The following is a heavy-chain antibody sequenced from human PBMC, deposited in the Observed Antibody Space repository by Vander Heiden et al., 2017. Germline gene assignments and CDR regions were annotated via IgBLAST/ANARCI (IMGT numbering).Heavy chain of an antibody. V-gene: IGHV3-30*04. D-gene: IGHD6-19*01. CDR1: GFTFSSYA. Sequence: QVQLVESGGGVVQPGRSLRLSCAASGFTFSSYAMQWVRQAPGKWLEWVAVISYDGSNKYYADSVKGRFTISRDNSKNTLYLQMNSLRAEDTAVYYCARDPGSGWYDAFDIWGQGTMVTVSS. CDR3: ARDPGSGWYDAFDI. CDR2: ISYDGSNK. J-gene: IGHJ3*02.